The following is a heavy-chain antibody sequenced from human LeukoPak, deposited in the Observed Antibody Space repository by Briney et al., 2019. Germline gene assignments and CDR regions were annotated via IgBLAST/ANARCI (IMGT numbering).Heavy chain of an antibody. V-gene: IGHV1-8*01. D-gene: IGHD2-15*01. CDR1: GYTFTSYD. Sequence: ASVKVSCKASGYTFTSYDINWVRQATGQGLEWMGWMNPNSGNTGYARKFQGRVTMTRNTSISTAYMELSSLRSEDTAVYYCARAYCSGGSCSISNWFDPWGQGTLVTVSS. CDR2: MNPNSGNT. J-gene: IGHJ5*02. CDR3: ARAYCSGGSCSISNWFDP.